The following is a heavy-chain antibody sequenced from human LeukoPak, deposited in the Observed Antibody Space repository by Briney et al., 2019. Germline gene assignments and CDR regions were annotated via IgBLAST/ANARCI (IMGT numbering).Heavy chain of an antibody. Sequence: PGGSLRLSCAASGFTFSSYAMSWVRQAPGKGLEWVSAIGGSGGSTHYADSVKGRFTISRDNSKNTLYLQMDSLRAEDTAVYYCAGELVVVAAFDYWGQGTLVTVSS. V-gene: IGHV3-23*01. J-gene: IGHJ4*02. CDR3: AGELVVVAAFDY. CDR2: IGGSGGST. D-gene: IGHD2-15*01. CDR1: GFTFSSYA.